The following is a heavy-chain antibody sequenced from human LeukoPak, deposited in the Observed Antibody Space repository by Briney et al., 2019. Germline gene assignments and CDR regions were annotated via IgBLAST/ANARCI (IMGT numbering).Heavy chain of an antibody. CDR3: ARAPYTSGWYRGDNDY. Sequence: PGGSLRLSCAASGFTFKSYSMNWVRQAPGKGLEWVSYISGSSGTRYYADSVKGRFTISRDNAKNSLYLQMNSLRAEDTAVYYCARAPYTSGWYRGDNDYWGQGTLVTVSS. D-gene: IGHD6-19*01. V-gene: IGHV3-48*01. J-gene: IGHJ4*02. CDR1: GFTFKSYS. CDR2: ISGSSGTR.